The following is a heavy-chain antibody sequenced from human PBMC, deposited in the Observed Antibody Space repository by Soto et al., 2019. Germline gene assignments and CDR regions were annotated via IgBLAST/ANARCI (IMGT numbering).Heavy chain of an antibody. CDR2: IYYSGST. V-gene: IGHV4-30-4*01. CDR1: GASISSGDYY. J-gene: IGHJ5*02. CDR3: ARRLHSSSWSLFDP. D-gene: IGHD6-13*01. Sequence: PSETLCLTCNVSGASISSGDYYWSWHRQPPGKGLEWIGYIYYSGSTSYNPSLKSRVTMSVDTSKNQFSLKLSSVTAVDTAVYYCARRLHSSSWSLFDPWGQGTLVTAPQ.